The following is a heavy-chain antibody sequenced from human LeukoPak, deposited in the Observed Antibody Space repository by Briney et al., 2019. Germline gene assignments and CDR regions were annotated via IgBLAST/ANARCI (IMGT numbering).Heavy chain of an antibody. CDR3: AKFSRGSYGGHFDY. CDR2: ISSSGSTI. V-gene: IGHV3-48*03. D-gene: IGHD1-26*01. J-gene: IGHJ4*02. Sequence: PGGSLRLSCAASGFTFSSYEMNWVRQAPGKGLEWVSYISSSGSTIYYADSVKGRFTISRDNAKNSLFLQMNSLRAEDTAVYYCAKFSRGSYGGHFDYWGQGTLVTVSS. CDR1: GFTFSSYE.